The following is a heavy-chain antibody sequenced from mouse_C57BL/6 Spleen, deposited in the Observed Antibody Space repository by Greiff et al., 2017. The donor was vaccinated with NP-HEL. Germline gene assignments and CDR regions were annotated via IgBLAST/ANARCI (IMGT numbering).Heavy chain of an antibody. J-gene: IGHJ4*01. CDR1: GYTFPSYW. D-gene: IGHD4-1*01. V-gene: IGHV1-55*01. CDR3: ARRNWDDYAMDY. CDR2: IYPGSGST. Sequence: QVQLQQPGAELVKPGASVKMSCKASGYTFPSYWITWVKQRPGQGLAWIGDIYPGSGSTNYNEKFKSKATLTVDTSSSTAYMQLSSLTSEDSAVYYCARRNWDDYAMDYWGQGTSVTVSS.